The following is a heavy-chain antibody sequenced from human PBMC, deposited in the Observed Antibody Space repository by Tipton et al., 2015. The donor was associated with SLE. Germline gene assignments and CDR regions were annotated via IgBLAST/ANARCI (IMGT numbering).Heavy chain of an antibody. CDR2: IYYSGST. CDR3: ARQTHPPIVLPPWYFDL. Sequence: TLSLTCTVSGGSISSSSYYWGWIRQPPGKGLEWIGSIYYSGSTYYNPSLKSRVTISVDTSKNHFSLKLSSVTAADTAVYYCARQTHPPIVLPPWYFDLWGRGSLVTVSS. CDR1: GGSISSSSYY. V-gene: IGHV4-39*02. D-gene: IGHD2-8*01. J-gene: IGHJ2*01.